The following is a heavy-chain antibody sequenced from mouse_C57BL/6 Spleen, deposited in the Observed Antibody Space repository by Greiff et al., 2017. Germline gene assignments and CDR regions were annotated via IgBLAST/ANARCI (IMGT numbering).Heavy chain of an antibody. CDR1: GYSITSGYY. CDR2: ISYDGSN. D-gene: IGHD1-1*01. V-gene: IGHV3-6*01. CDR3: ARDLLITAVVAEWYFDV. Sequence: EVKLMESGPGLVKPSQSLSLTCSVTGYSITSGYYWNWIRQFPGNKLEWMGYISYDGSNNYNPSLKNRISITRDTSKNQFFLKLNSVTTEDTATNYCARDLLITAVVAEWYFDVWGTGTTVTVSS. J-gene: IGHJ1*03.